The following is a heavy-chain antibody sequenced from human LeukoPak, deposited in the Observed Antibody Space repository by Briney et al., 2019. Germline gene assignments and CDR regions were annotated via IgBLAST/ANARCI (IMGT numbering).Heavy chain of an antibody. CDR3: ARGGWQFGELLAWFDP. Sequence: TSETLSLTCTVSGGSISSYYWSWIRQPPGKGLEWIGYIYYSGSTNYNPSLKSRVTISVDTSKNQFSLKLSSVTAADTAVYYCARGGWQFGELLAWFDPWGQGILVTVSS. CDR2: IYYSGST. J-gene: IGHJ5*02. CDR1: GGSISSYY. V-gene: IGHV4-59*01. D-gene: IGHD3-10*01.